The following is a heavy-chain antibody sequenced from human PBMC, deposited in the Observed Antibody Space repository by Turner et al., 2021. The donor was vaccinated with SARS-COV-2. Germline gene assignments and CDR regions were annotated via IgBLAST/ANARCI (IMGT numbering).Heavy chain of an antibody. J-gene: IGHJ4*02. CDR2: ISVSGSTT. CDR3: AKADRVMIVVVITLFDY. Sequence: EVQLLESGGGLVQPGGSRGLPCDASGFTFSSYAMSWVRQAPWKGLGWVSAISVSGSTTYYADAVKGRFTISRDNSKNTLYLQMNSLRAEDTAVYYCAKADRVMIVVVITLFDYWGQGTLVTVSS. D-gene: IGHD3-22*01. V-gene: IGHV3-23*01. CDR1: GFTFSSYA.